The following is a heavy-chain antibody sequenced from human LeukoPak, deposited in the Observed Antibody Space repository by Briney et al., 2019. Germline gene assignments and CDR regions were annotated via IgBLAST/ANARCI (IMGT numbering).Heavy chain of an antibody. J-gene: IGHJ4*02. CDR1: GFTFSSYS. Sequence: GGPLRLSCAASGFTFSSYSMNWIRQAPGKGLKWVSSISSSSSYIYYADSVKGRFTISRDNAKNSLYLQMNSLRAEDTGVYYCARDYYGSDDYWGQGTLVTVSS. CDR3: ARDYYGSDDY. CDR2: ISSSSSYI. D-gene: IGHD3-10*01. V-gene: IGHV3-21*01.